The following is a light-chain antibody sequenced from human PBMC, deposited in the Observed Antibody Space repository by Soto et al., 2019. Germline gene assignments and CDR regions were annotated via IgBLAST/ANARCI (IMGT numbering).Light chain of an antibody. J-gene: IGLJ1*01. CDR2: EVS. V-gene: IGLV2-14*01. CDR1: SSDVGGYNY. Sequence: QSALTQPASVSGSPGQSITISCTGTSSDVGGYNYVSWYQQHPGKAPKLMIYEVSNRPSGVSNRFSGSKSGNTASLTIPGLQAEDEADYYCSSYTRSTFYVFAPGTKVIV. CDR3: SSYTRSTFYV.